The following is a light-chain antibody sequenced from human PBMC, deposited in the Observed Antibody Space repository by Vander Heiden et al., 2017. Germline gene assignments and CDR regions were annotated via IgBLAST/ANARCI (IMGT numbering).Light chain of an antibody. CDR2: DAP. V-gene: IGKV1-5*01. CDR1: QSISSW. CDR3: QQDNSYPWT. J-gene: IGKJ1*01. Sequence: DIQMTQSPSTLSASVGDRVTITCRASQSISSWLAWYQQKPGKAPKLLIYDAPSLESGVPSRFSGSGSGTEFTLTISSLQPDDFATYYCQQDNSYPWTFGQGTKVEIK.